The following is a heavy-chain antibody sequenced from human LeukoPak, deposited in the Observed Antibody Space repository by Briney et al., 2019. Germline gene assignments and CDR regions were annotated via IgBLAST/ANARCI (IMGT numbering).Heavy chain of an antibody. CDR3: ATKASYDSSGYYYVSLDY. Sequence: ASVKVSFTASGYTFTGYYMHWVRQAPGPGLEWMGRINPNSGGTNYAQKFQGRVTMTRETSISTAYMELSRLRSDDTAVYYCATKASYDSSGYYYVSLDYWGQGTLVTVSS. D-gene: IGHD3-22*01. CDR2: INPNSGGT. V-gene: IGHV1-2*06. J-gene: IGHJ4*02. CDR1: GYTFTGYY.